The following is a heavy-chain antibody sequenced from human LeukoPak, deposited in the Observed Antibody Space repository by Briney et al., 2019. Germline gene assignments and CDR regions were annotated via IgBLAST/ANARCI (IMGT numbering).Heavy chain of an antibody. D-gene: IGHD6-6*01. V-gene: IGHV3-30*03. CDR2: ISYDGSNK. CDR1: GFTFSSYG. Sequence: QSGGSLRLSCAASGFTFSSYGMHWVRQAPGKGLEWVAVISYDGSNKYYADSVKGRFTISRDNSKNTLYLQMNSLRAEDTAVYYCASTPYGSSSGYYYYYYYMDVWGKGTTVTVSS. CDR3: ASTPYGSSSGYYYYYYYMDV. J-gene: IGHJ6*03.